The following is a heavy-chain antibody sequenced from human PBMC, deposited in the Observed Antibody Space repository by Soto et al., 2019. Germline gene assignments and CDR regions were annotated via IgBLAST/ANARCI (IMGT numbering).Heavy chain of an antibody. CDR2: IYYSGST. CDR1: GGSISSGGYY. D-gene: IGHD3-3*01. Sequence: SETLSLTCTVSGGSISSGGYYWSWIRQHPGKGLEWIGYIYYSGSTYYNPSLKSRVTISVDTSKNQFSLKLSSVTAADTAVYYCARDPITIFGVADYGMDVWGQGTTVTVS. V-gene: IGHV4-31*03. CDR3: ARDPITIFGVADYGMDV. J-gene: IGHJ6*02.